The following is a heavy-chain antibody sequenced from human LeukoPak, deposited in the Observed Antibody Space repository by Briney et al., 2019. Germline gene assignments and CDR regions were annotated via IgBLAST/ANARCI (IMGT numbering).Heavy chain of an antibody. CDR3: ARGAVVVPAARAAGFDP. V-gene: IGHV4-34*01. CDR2: INHSGST. CDR1: GGSFSGYY. J-gene: IGHJ5*02. Sequence: SETLSLTCAVYGGSFSGYYWSWIRQPPGKGLEWIGEINHSGSTNYNLSLKSRVTISVDTSKNQFFLKLSSVTAADTAVYYCARGAVVVPAARAAGFDPWGQGTLVTVSS. D-gene: IGHD2-2*01.